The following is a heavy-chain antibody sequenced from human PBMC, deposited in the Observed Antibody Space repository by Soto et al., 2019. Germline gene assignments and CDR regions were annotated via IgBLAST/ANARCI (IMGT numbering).Heavy chain of an antibody. CDR1: GFTFRIFT. J-gene: IGHJ5*02. CDR3: TRDASRDSSARGWFDP. CDR2: ISSNSAYI. V-gene: IGHV3-21*01. Sequence: GGSLRRYCAASGFTFRIFTMNWVRHAPGKGLEWVSTISSNSAYIYYTDALRGRFTISRDNAKNSLHLQMNSLRAEDTAVYYCTRDASRDSSARGWFDPWGPGTLVTVSS. D-gene: IGHD6-13*01.